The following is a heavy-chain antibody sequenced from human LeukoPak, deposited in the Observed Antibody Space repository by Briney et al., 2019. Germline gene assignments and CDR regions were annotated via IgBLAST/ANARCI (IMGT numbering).Heavy chain of an antibody. J-gene: IGHJ4*02. CDR2: ISSGSTI. CDR3: ARESIAVAGAPFDY. D-gene: IGHD6-19*01. V-gene: IGHV3-48*03. CDR1: GFTFSSYE. Sequence: GGSLRLSCAASGFTFSSYEMNWVRQAPGKGLEWVSYISSGSTIYDADSVKGRFTISRDNAKNSLYLQMNSLRAEDTAVYHCARESIAVAGAPFDYWGQGTLVTVSS.